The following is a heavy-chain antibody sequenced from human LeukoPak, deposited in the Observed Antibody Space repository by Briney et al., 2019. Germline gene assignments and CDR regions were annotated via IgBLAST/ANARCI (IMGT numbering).Heavy chain of an antibody. Sequence: ASVKVSCKDSGYTFTNYAMHWVRQAPGQRLEWMGWINTGNGNTKYSQEFQGRVTITRDTSANTAYMELSSLRSEDMAVYYCARAVKYRSGPLTDLLPYYFDYWGQGTLVTVSS. CDR2: INTGNGNT. J-gene: IGHJ4*02. D-gene: IGHD6-19*01. V-gene: IGHV1-3*03. CDR3: ARAVKYRSGPLTDLLPYYFDY. CDR1: GYTFTNYA.